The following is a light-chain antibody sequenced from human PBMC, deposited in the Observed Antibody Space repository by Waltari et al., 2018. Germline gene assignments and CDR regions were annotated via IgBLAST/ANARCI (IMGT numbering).Light chain of an antibody. CDR3: QQLNSYPALT. V-gene: IGKV1-9*01. Sequence: IQLTQSPSSLSASVGDRVTITCRASQGISSYLAWYQQKPGKAPKLLIYAASTLQSGVPSRFSGSGYGTDCTLTISSLQPEDVATYYCQQLNSYPALTFGGGTKVEIK. CDR1: QGISSY. CDR2: AAS. J-gene: IGKJ4*01.